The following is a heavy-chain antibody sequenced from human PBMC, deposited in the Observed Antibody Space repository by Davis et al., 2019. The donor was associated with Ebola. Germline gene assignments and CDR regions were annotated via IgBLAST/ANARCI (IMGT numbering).Heavy chain of an antibody. Sequence: PGGSLRLSCAASGFTVSRYDMHWVRQGPGKGLEWVSDIGFAGDTYYADSVKGRFTISRENTRNSMYLQMSSLRAGDTAVYYCTRACTTTTCDGYHGLDVWGRGTTVTVSS. J-gene: IGHJ6*04. CDR3: TRACTTTTCDGYHGLDV. CDR2: IGFAGDT. D-gene: IGHD2-2*01. CDR1: GFTVSRYD. V-gene: IGHV3-13*01.